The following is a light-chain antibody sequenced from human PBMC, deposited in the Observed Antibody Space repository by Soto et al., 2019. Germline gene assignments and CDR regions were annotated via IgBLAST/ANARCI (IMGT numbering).Light chain of an antibody. J-gene: IGLJ1*01. CDR2: ADD. CDR1: NIGSKS. V-gene: IGLV3-21*02. CDR3: QLWDSTRDHHV. Sequence: SYELTQPPSVSVAPGQTARITCGGNNIGSKSVHWYQQKPGQAPVLVVYADDDRPSGIPERISGSNSGNTATLTISGVEAGDEADYYCQLWDSTRDHHVFGSGTKLTVL.